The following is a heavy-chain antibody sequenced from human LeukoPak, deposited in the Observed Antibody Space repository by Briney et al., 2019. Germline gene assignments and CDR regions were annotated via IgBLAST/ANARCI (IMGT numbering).Heavy chain of an antibody. CDR3: ARHSRGLLLWFGETEGWFDP. D-gene: IGHD3-10*01. J-gene: IGHJ5*02. CDR2: IYYSGST. V-gene: IGHV4-59*08. Sequence: PSETLSLTCTVSGGSISSYYWSWIRQPPGKGLEWIGYIYYSGSTNYNPSLKSRVTISVDTSKNQFSLKLSSVTAAATAVYYCARHSRGLLLWFGETEGWFDPWGQGTLVTVSS. CDR1: GGSISSYY.